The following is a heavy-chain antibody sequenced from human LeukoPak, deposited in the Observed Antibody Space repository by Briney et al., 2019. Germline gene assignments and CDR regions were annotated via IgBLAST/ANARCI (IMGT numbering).Heavy chain of an antibody. V-gene: IGHV3-23*01. CDR3: AKASWVSSADAVL. CDR2: LRVDGDT. J-gene: IGHJ4*02. Sequence: GGSLRLSCAASGFTFSSYAMSWVRQAPARGLEWVSSLRVDGDTFYADSVKGRFTLSRHESRNTVYLQMNNLRVEDTSVYFCAKASWVSSADAVLWGQGTLVTVSS. CDR1: GFTFSSYA. D-gene: IGHD3-3*02.